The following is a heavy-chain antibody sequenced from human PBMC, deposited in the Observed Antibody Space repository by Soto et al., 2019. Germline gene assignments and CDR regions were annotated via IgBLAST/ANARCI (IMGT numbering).Heavy chain of an antibody. J-gene: IGHJ4*02. CDR2: INHSGST. Sequence: QVQLQQWGAGLLKPSETLSLTCAVYGGSFSGYYWSWIRQPTGTGLEWIGEINHSGSTNYNPSLKSRVTISVDTAKNQFSLKLSSVTAADTAVYYCAREYSRSSPLDYWGQGTLVTVSS. D-gene: IGHD6-6*01. V-gene: IGHV4-34*01. CDR3: AREYSRSSPLDY. CDR1: GGSFSGYY.